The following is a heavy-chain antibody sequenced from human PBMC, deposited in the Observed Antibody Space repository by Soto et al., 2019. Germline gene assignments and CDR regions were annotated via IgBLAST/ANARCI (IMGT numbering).Heavy chain of an antibody. Sequence: ASVKVSCTASGDTFTIYGISWVRQAPGQGLEWMGWISAYNGNTNYAQKLQGRVTMTTDTSTSTAYMELRSLRSDDTAVYYCARDVTIFGVVPINFDYWGQGTLVTVSS. CDR1: GDTFTIYG. V-gene: IGHV1-18*01. J-gene: IGHJ4*02. CDR3: ARDVTIFGVVPINFDY. CDR2: ISAYNGNT. D-gene: IGHD3-3*01.